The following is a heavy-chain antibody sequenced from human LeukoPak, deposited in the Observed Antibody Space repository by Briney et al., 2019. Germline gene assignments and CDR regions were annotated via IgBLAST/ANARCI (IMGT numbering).Heavy chain of an antibody. Sequence: ETLSLTCAVYGGSFSGYYWSWIRQPPGKGLEWVSSISSSSSYIYYADSVKGRFTISRDNAKNSLYLQMNSLRAEDTAVYYCARGGCSSTSCYFWFDPWGQGTLVTVSS. V-gene: IGHV3-21*01. CDR1: GGSFSGYY. J-gene: IGHJ5*02. CDR3: ARGGCSSTSCYFWFDP. D-gene: IGHD2-2*01. CDR2: ISSSSSYI.